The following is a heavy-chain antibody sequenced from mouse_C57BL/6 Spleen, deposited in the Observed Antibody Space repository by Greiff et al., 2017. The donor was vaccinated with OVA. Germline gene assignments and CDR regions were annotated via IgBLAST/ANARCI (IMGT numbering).Heavy chain of an antibody. CDR2: INPNYGTT. CDR3: ARGNYYYGSSYWYFDV. V-gene: IGHV1-39*01. Sequence: VQLKESGPELVKPGASVKISCKASGYSFTDYNMNWVKQSNGKSLEWIGVINPNYGTTSYNQKFKGKATLTVDQSSSTAYMQLNSLTSEDSAVYYCARGNYYYGSSYWYFDVWGTGTTVTVSS. J-gene: IGHJ1*03. CDR1: GYSFTDYN. D-gene: IGHD1-1*01.